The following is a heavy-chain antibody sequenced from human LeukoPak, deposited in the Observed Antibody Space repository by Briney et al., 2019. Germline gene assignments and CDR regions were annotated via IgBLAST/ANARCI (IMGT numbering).Heavy chain of an antibody. J-gene: IGHJ4*02. D-gene: IGHD3-22*01. V-gene: IGHV1-46*01. CDR1: GYTFTSYY. CDR2: INPSGGSI. CDR3: ARGAIAPYYYDCLDY. Sequence: ASVKVSCKASGYTFTSYYMHWVRQAPGQGLEWMGIINPSGGSISYAQKFQGRVTMTRDTSTSTVYMELSSLRSEDTAVYYCARGAIAPYYYDCLDYWGQGTLVTVSS.